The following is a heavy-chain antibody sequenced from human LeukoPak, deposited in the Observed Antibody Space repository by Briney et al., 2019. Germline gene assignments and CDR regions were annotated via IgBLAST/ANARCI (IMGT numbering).Heavy chain of an antibody. CDR3: ASPRELRYFDWPRGGDAFDL. D-gene: IGHD3-9*01. CDR2: IIPIFGTA. Sequence: ASVKVSCKASGGTFSSYAISWVRQAPGQGLEWMGGIIPIFGTANYAQKFQGRVTMTRDESTNTAYMELSSLRSEDTAVYYCASPRELRYFDWPRGGDAFDLWGQGTVVTVS. CDR1: GGTFSSYA. J-gene: IGHJ3*01. V-gene: IGHV1-69*05.